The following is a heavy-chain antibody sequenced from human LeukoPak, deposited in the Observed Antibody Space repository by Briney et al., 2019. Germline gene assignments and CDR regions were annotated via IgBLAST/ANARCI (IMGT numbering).Heavy chain of an antibody. CDR2: IYPGDSDT. Sequence: GESLKISCKGSGYSFSNYWIGWVRQMPGKGLEWMGIIYPGDSDTRYSPSFQGQVTISADKSISTAYLQWTSLKASDTAMYYCARSLMVRGVVRADDAFDIWGQGTMVTVSS. J-gene: IGHJ3*02. CDR3: ARSLMVRGVVRADDAFDI. V-gene: IGHV5-51*01. D-gene: IGHD3-10*01. CDR1: GYSFSNYW.